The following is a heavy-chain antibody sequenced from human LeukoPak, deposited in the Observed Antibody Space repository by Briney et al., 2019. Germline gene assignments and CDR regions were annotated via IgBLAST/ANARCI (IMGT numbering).Heavy chain of an antibody. D-gene: IGHD6-13*01. CDR3: AKDREPGIAAAGTVSDY. CDR1: GFIFNNYA. V-gene: IGHV3-23*01. CDR2: ISASGAST. J-gene: IGHJ4*02. Sequence: GGSLRLSCAASGFIFNNYAMSWVRQAPGKGLEWVSAISASGASTYYADSAKGRFTISRDSSKNTLYLQMNSLRAEDTAIYYCAKDREPGIAAAGTVSDYWGQGTLVTVSS.